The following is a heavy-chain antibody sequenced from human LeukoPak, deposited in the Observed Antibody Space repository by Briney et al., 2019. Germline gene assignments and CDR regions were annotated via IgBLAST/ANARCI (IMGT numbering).Heavy chain of an antibody. CDR1: GGSISSYY. D-gene: IGHD2-15*01. Sequence: SETLSLTCTVSGGSISSYYWSWIPQPPGKGLEWIGYIYYTGSTNYNPSLKSRVAISVDASKNQFSLKLISVTAADTAVYYCARHLAVAATGFDYWGQGTLVTVSS. V-gene: IGHV4-59*08. J-gene: IGHJ4*02. CDR2: IYYTGST. CDR3: ARHLAVAATGFDY.